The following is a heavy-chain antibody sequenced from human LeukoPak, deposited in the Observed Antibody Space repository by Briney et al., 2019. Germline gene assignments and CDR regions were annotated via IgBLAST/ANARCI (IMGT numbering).Heavy chain of an antibody. Sequence: SQTLSLTYAISGDSVSSNRAAWTWIRQSPSRGLEWLGRTYYRSKWYNDYAPSVKSRIVINPDTAKNQLSLQLNSVTPEDTAVYFCVREGYSYGFARDAFDIWGQGTMVTVSS. CDR1: GDSVSSNRAA. J-gene: IGHJ3*02. V-gene: IGHV6-1*01. CDR2: TYYRSKWYN. CDR3: VREGYSYGFARDAFDI. D-gene: IGHD5-18*01.